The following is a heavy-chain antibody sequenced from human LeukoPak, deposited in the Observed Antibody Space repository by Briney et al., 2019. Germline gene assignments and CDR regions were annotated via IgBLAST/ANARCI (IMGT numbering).Heavy chain of an antibody. CDR1: GGTFSSYA. V-gene: IGHV1-69*04. D-gene: IGHD2-2*01. J-gene: IGHJ5*02. Sequence: SVKVSCKASGGTFSSYAISWVRQAPGQGLEWMGRIIPILGIANYAQKFQGRVTITADKSTSTAYMELSSLRSEDTAVYYCATLGYCSSTSCRPGRFDPWGQGTLVTVSS. CDR2: IIPILGIA. CDR3: ATLGYCSSTSCRPGRFDP.